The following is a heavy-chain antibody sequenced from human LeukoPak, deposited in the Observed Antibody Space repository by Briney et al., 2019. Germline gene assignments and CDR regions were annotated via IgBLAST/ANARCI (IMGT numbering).Heavy chain of an antibody. J-gene: IGHJ6*03. D-gene: IGHD3-22*01. Sequence: PSETLSLTCTVSGGSISSYYWSWIRQPAGKGLEWIGRIYTSGSTNYNPSLKSRVTMSVDTSKNQFSLKLSSVTAADTAVYYCAREYYYDSSGPRRGIYYYYYYMDVWGKGTTVTISS. CDR2: IYTSGST. CDR1: GGSISSYY. CDR3: AREYYYDSSGPRRGIYYYYYYMDV. V-gene: IGHV4-4*07.